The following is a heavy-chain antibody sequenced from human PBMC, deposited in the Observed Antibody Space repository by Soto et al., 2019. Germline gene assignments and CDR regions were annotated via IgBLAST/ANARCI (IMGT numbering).Heavy chain of an antibody. Sequence: PSETLSLTCTVSGGSISSYYWSWIRQPPGKGLEWIGYIYYSGSTNYNPSLKSRVTISVDTSKNRFSLKLSSVTAADTAVYYCARGLYSSSEFDYWGQGTLVTVSS. V-gene: IGHV4-59*01. CDR3: ARGLYSSSEFDY. CDR2: IYYSGST. J-gene: IGHJ4*02. CDR1: GGSISSYY. D-gene: IGHD6-6*01.